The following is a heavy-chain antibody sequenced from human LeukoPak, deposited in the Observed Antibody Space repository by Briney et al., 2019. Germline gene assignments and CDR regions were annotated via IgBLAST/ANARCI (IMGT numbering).Heavy chain of an antibody. J-gene: IGHJ4*02. D-gene: IGHD3-10*01. V-gene: IGHV3-53*01. CDR3: ARRRVTMVRGVTTEADY. CDR2: IYSGGST. CDR1: GFTVSSNY. Sequence: GGSLRLSCAASGFTVSSNYMSWVRQAPGKGLEWVSVIYSGGSTYYADSVKGRFTISRDNSKNTLYLQMNSLRAEDTAVYYCARRRVTMVRGVTTEADYWGQGTLVTVSS.